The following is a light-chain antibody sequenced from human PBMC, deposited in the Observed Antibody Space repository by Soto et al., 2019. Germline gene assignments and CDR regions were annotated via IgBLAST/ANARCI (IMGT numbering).Light chain of an antibody. CDR2: AAS. CDR3: QQYAKAPLT. V-gene: IGKV3-20*01. CDR1: QIVNNNY. J-gene: IGKJ1*01. Sequence: EIVLTHSPGTLSLSPGERATLSCRASQIVNNNYLAWYQQKPGQAPRLVIYAASSRATGVPDRFSGSGSGTDFTLTISRLEPEGFAVYYCQQYAKAPLTFGQGTKVEIK.